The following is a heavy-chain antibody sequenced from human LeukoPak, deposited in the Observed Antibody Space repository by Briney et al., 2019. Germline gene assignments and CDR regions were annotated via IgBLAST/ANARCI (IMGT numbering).Heavy chain of an antibody. D-gene: IGHD6-13*01. V-gene: IGHV4-38-2*02. CDR2: IYHSGST. Sequence: PSETLSLTCTVSGYSISSGYFWGWIRQPPGKGLEWIGSIYHSGSTSYNPSLKSRLTISVDTSKNQFSLKLNLVTAADTAMYYCARMFRSSWYINWFDPWGQGTLVTVSS. J-gene: IGHJ5*02. CDR3: ARMFRSSWYINWFDP. CDR1: GYSISSGYF.